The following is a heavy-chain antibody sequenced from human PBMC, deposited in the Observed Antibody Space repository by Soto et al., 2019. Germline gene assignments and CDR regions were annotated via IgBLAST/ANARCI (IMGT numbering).Heavy chain of an antibody. CDR2: ISSSSSTI. D-gene: IGHD5-18*01. J-gene: IGHJ5*02. V-gene: IGHV3-48*02. CDR1: GFTFSSHS. CDR3: TRAASGQLWLTDR. Sequence: EVQLVESGGGLVQPGGSLRLSCAASGFTFSSHSMNWVRQAPGKGLEWVSHISSSSSTIYYADSVKGRFTISRDNAKNSLYLQMNSLRDEDTAVYYCTRAASGQLWLTDRWGQGTLVTVSS.